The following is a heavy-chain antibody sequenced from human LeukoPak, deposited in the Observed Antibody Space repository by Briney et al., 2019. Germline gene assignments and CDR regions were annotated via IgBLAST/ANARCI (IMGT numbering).Heavy chain of an antibody. CDR1: GGSISSYY. Sequence: SETLSLTCTVSGGSISSYYWSWIRQPPGKGLEWIGYIYYSGSTNYNPSLKSRVTISVDTSKNQYSLKLSSVTAADTAVYYCARGGYCSSTSCYQRFDPWGQGTLVTVS. D-gene: IGHD2-2*01. V-gene: IGHV4-59*01. J-gene: IGHJ5*02. CDR2: IYYSGST. CDR3: ARGGYCSSTSCYQRFDP.